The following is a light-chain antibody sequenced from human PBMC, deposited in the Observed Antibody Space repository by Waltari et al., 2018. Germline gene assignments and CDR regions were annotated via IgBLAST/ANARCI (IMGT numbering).Light chain of an antibody. CDR1: STNIGAGYD. Sequence: QFVLTQPPSVSGAPGQRVTISCTGRSTNIGAGYDVHWYQQLPGTAPKLLIYGNSNRPSGVPDRFSGSKSGTSASLAITGLQAEDEADYYCQSYDSSLSGSRVFGGGTKLTVL. V-gene: IGLV1-40*01. J-gene: IGLJ2*01. CDR3: QSYDSSLSGSRV. CDR2: GNS.